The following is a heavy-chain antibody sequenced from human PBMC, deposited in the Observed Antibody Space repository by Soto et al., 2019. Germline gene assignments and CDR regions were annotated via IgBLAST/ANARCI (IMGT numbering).Heavy chain of an antibody. J-gene: IGHJ6*02. D-gene: IGHD6-13*01. Sequence: QVQLVESGGGVVQPGRSLRLSCAASGFTFSSYGMHWVRQAPGKGLEWVAVISYDGSNKYYADAVKGRFTISRDNSKNTLYRQMNSLRAEDTVVYYCAKELSGGSSWYGLNYYYYGMDVWGQGTTVTVSS. CDR1: GFTFSSYG. CDR3: AKELSGGSSWYGLNYYYYGMDV. V-gene: IGHV3-30*18. CDR2: ISYDGSNK.